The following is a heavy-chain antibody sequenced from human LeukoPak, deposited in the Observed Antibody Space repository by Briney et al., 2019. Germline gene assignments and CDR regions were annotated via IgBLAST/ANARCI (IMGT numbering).Heavy chain of an antibody. J-gene: IGHJ6*03. Sequence: PETLSLTCAVYGGSFSGYYWSWIRPPPGRGLEWIGEINHSGGTNYNPSLKSRVTISVDTSKNQFSLKLSSVTAADTAVYYCARDPSTVTDYYDYMDVWGKGTTVTVSS. D-gene: IGHD4-17*01. CDR3: ARDPSTVTDYYDYMDV. V-gene: IGHV4-34*01. CDR1: GGSFSGYY. CDR2: INHSGGT.